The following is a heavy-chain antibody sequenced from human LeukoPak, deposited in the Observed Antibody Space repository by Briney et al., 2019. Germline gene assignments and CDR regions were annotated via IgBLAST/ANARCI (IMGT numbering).Heavy chain of an antibody. Sequence: GVSLRLSCAASGFTFSSYAMSWVRQAPGKGLEWVSAISGSGGSTYYADSVKGRFTISRDNSKNTLYLQMNSLRAEDTAVYYCAGRTMTQGPQGIFDYWGQGTLVTVSS. CDR1: GFTFSSYA. D-gene: IGHD1-1*01. CDR2: ISGSGGST. V-gene: IGHV3-23*01. CDR3: AGRTMTQGPQGIFDY. J-gene: IGHJ4*02.